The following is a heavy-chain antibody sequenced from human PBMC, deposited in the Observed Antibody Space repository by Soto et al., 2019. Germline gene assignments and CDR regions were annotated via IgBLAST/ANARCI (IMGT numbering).Heavy chain of an antibody. J-gene: IGHJ4*02. V-gene: IGHV3-15*01. D-gene: IGHD5-12*01. CDR2: VKSKTDGGTI. CDR1: GFTFTTAW. Sequence: EVQLVESGGGLVKPGGSLRLSCAASGFTFTTAWMTWVRQAPGKGLEWVGRVKSKTDGGTIDYAAPVKDRFTISRDDSTNTLYLQMNSLKTEDTAVYYCIGTSSGSSMRFDYWGQGTMVTVSS. CDR3: IGTSSGSSMRFDY.